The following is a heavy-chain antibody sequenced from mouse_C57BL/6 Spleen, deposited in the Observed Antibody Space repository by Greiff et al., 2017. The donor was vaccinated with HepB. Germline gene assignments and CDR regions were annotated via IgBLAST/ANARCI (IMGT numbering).Heavy chain of an antibody. Sequence: VQLQQSGAELVKPGASVKISCKASGYAFSSYWMNWVKQRPGKGLEWIGQIYPGDGDTNYNGKFKGKATLTADKSSSTAYMQLSSLTSEDSAVYFCARSNWGYAMDYWGQGTSVTVSS. CDR2: IYPGDGDT. J-gene: IGHJ4*01. CDR1: GYAFSSYW. V-gene: IGHV1-80*01. CDR3: ARSNWGYAMDY. D-gene: IGHD4-1*01.